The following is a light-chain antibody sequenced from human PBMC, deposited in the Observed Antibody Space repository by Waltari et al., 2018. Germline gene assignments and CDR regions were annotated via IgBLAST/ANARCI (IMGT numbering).Light chain of an antibody. V-gene: IGLV4-69*01. Sequence: QLVLTQSPSASASLRAPVQITCTRSSGPSTHVIAWVQKRPEKGPRYLMKVYSDGSHNKGDDIPDRFSGSSSGAERYLTISSLQSEDEADYYCQTGGHGTWVFGGGTKLTVL. J-gene: IGLJ3*02. CDR3: QTGGHGTWV. CDR2: VYSDGSH. CDR1: SGPSTHV.